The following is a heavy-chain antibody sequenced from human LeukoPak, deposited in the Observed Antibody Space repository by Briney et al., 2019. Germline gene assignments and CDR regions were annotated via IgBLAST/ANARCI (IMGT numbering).Heavy chain of an antibody. CDR3: AKGIYSSGWSYFDY. CDR1: GFTFSNSA. D-gene: IGHD6-19*01. J-gene: IGHJ4*01. CDR2: LSGSGITT. Sequence: GGSLRLPCAASGFTFSNSAMSWVRQAPGKGLEWVSTLSGSGITTYYADSVKGRFTISRDNSKNTLYLQMNSLGAEDTAVYYCAKGIYSSGWSYFDYWGHGTLVTVSS. V-gene: IGHV3-23*01.